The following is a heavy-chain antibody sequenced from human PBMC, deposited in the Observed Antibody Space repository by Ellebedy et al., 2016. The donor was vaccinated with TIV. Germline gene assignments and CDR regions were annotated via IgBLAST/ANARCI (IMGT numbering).Heavy chain of an antibody. V-gene: IGHV3-9*01. CDR2: ISWRSSNK. CDR3: AKDMYLNFFDSGGFHY. CDR1: GFKFDDYA. Sequence: SLKISCAASGFKFDDYAMHWVRQAPGKGLEWVSGISWRSSNKGYAHSVKGRFTISRDNSKNSLYLQMNSLRPEDTALYYCAKDMYLNFFDSGGFHYWGQGALVTVSS. D-gene: IGHD3-22*01. J-gene: IGHJ4*02.